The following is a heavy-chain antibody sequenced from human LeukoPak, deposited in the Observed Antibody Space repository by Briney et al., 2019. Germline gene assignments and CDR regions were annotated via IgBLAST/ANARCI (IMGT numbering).Heavy chain of an antibody. V-gene: IGHV4-34*01. CDR1: GGSFSGYY. CDR3: ASRIVGATPSLYCYGMDV. CDR2: INHSGST. J-gene: IGHJ6*02. D-gene: IGHD1-26*01. Sequence: SETLSLTCAVYGGSFSGYYWSWIRQPPGKGLEWIGEINHSGSTNYNPSLKSRVTISVDTSKNQFSLKLSSVTAADTAVYYCASRIVGATPSLYCYGMDVWGQGTTVTVSS.